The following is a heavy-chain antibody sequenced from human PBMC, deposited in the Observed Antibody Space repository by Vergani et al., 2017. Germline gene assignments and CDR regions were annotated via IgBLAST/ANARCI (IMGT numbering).Heavy chain of an antibody. CDR2: IIPIFGTA. Sequence: QVQLVQSWAEVKKPGSSVKVSCKASGGTFSSYAISWVRQAPGQGLEWMGGIIPIFGTANYAQKFQGRVTITADESTSTAYMELSSLRSEDTAVYYCARAPRYCSSTSCYRGRRDNWFDPWGQGTLVTVSS. CDR3: ARAPRYCSSTSCYRGRRDNWFDP. CDR1: GGTFSSYA. V-gene: IGHV1-69*12. J-gene: IGHJ5*02. D-gene: IGHD2-2*01.